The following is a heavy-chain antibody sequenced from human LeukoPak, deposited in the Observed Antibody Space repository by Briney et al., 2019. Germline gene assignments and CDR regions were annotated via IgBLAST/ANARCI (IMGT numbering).Heavy chain of an antibody. CDR1: GGSISSYY. CDR2: IYYSGST. D-gene: IGHD2-15*01. J-gene: IGHJ3*02. CDR3: ARGGVVDAFDI. Sequence: SETLSLTCTVSGGSISSYYWSWIPQPPGKGLEWIGYIYYSGSTNYNPSLKSRVTISVDTSKNQFSLKLSSVTTADTAVYYCARGGVVDAFDIWGQGTMVTVSS. V-gene: IGHV4-59*01.